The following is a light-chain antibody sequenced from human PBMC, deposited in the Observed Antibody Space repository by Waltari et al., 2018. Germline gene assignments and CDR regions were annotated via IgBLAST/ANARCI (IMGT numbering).Light chain of an antibody. CDR1: QSLAHDDGNTY. CDR2: KVS. J-gene: IGKJ1*01. V-gene: IGKV2-30*02. Sequence: DVMMTQSPLSLPVTLGQPASISCKSNQSLAHDDGNTYLNGIQQKPGQSPRRLIYKVSNRDAEVPDRFSGSGSGTDFTLRISSVETEDVGILYCMQGTHWPGTSGQGTKVEIK. CDR3: MQGTHWPGT.